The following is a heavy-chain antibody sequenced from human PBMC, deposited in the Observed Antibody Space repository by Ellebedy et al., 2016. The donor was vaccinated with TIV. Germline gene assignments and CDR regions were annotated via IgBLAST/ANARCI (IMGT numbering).Heavy chain of an antibody. Sequence: AASVKVSCKASGGTFSSYPISWVRHAPGQGLEWMGRIILILGIANYAQRFKGRVTFPADKSTGTADMDLSTLRSEDKAVYYCAAGNDGGWFDPWGQGTRVSVSS. J-gene: IGHJ5*02. D-gene: IGHD1-1*01. CDR1: GGTFSSYP. CDR2: IILILGIA. CDR3: AAGNDGGWFDP. V-gene: IGHV1-69*02.